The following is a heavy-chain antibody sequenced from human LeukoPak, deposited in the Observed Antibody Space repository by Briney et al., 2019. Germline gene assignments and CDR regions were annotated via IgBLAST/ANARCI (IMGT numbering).Heavy chain of an antibody. V-gene: IGHV3-49*04. D-gene: IGHD4-17*01. CDR1: GFTFNVYA. CDR3: TRDGGDSGY. CDR2: VRGQAHGGTT. J-gene: IGHJ4*02. Sequence: GSLRLSCTTSGFTFNVYAMSWVRQAPGKGLEWVGFVRGQAHGGTTDYAASVKGRFTISRDDSRSIVYLQMNSLKTEDTAMYYCTRDGGDSGYWGQGTPVTVSS.